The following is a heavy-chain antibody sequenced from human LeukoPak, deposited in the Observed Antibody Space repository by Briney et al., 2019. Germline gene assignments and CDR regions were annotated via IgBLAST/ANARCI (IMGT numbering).Heavy chain of an antibody. CDR3: AKGYCGGDCHKTGYYGMDV. D-gene: IGHD2-21*02. V-gene: IGHV1-2*02. J-gene: IGHJ6*02. Sequence: ASVKVSCKASGYTFTGYYMHWVQQAPGQGLEWMGWINPNSGGTNYAQKFQGRVTMTRDTSISTAYMELSRLRSDDTAVYYCAKGYCGGDCHKTGYYGMDVWGQGTTVTVSS. CDR2: INPNSGGT. CDR1: GYTFTGYY.